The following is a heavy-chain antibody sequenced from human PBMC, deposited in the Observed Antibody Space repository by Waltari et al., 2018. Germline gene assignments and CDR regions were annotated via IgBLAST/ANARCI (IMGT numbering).Heavy chain of an antibody. J-gene: IGHJ4*02. CDR1: GFSFSSYW. CDR2: INRDGSKI. Sequence: EVQLAESGGGLVQPGGSLRLSCAVSGFSFSSYWMYWVRQSPGKGLVWGSQINRDGSKIDYADSVKCRFTISRDNTKNTLYLEMNSLRAEDTAVYYCARDPSFGDFEAYFDYWGQGTLVTVSS. CDR3: ARDPSFGDFEAYFDY. D-gene: IGHD4-17*01. V-gene: IGHV3-74*01.